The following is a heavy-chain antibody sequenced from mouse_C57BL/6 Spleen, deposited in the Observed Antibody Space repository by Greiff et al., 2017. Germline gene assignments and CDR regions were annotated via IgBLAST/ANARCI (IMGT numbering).Heavy chain of an antibody. Sequence: VQLQQPGAELVRPGSSVKLSCKASGYTFTSYWMHWVKQRPIQGLEWIGNIDPSDSETHYNQKFKDKATLTVDKSSSTAYMQLSSLPAEDSAVYYCARWGGSPSDWYFDGWGTGTTVTVSS. D-gene: IGHD1-1*01. CDR2: IDPSDSET. V-gene: IGHV1-52*01. CDR3: ARWGGSPSDWYFDG. CDR1: GYTFTSYW. J-gene: IGHJ1*03.